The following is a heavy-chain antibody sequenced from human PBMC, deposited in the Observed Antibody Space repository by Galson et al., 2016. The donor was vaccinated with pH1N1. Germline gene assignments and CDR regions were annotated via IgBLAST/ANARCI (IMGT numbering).Heavy chain of an antibody. CDR2: IYWDDDK. J-gene: IGHJ4*02. D-gene: IGHD3-22*01. CDR3: VRTIHRLGYGPDY. Sequence: PALVKPTQTLTLACTFSGFSLTTTGVGVGWIRQPPGEALEWLALIYWDDDKRYRQSLKNRLTLTNDNSRNEVVLTMTDMDPVDTATYYCVRTIHRLGYGPDYWGQGILVTVSS. V-gene: IGHV2-5*02. CDR1: GFSLTTTGVG.